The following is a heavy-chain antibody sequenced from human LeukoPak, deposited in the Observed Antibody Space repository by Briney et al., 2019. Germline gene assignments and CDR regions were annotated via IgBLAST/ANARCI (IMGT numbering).Heavy chain of an antibody. CDR2: MNPNSGGT. D-gene: IGHD3-10*01. CDR1: GYTFTSYD. J-gene: IGHJ5*02. Sequence: ASVKVSCKASGYTFTSYDINWVRQATGQGLEWMGWMNPNSGGTNYAQKFQGRVTMTRDTSISTAYMELSRLRSDDTAVYYCARAPPLLWFGEPPFDPWGRGTLVTVSS. CDR3: ARAPPLLWFGEPPFDP. V-gene: IGHV1-2*02.